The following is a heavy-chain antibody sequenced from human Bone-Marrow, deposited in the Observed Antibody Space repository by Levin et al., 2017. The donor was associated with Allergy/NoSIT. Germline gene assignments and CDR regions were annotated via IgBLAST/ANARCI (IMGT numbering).Heavy chain of an antibody. Sequence: PGGSLRLSCKGSGSSFATSWIGWVRQMPGKGLEWMGIIWPDDSEIRYSPSFQGQVTLSADKSINTAYLQWSSLEASDTAIYYCARHGRYSSGGAYFDYWGQGTLVIVSS. J-gene: IGHJ4*02. CDR1: GSSFATSW. D-gene: IGHD3-22*01. CDR3: ARHGRYSSGGAYFDY. CDR2: IWPDDSEI. V-gene: IGHV5-51*01.